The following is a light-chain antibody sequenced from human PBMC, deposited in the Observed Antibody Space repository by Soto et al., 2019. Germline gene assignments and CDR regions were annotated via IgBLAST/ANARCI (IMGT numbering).Light chain of an antibody. Sequence: SYELTQPPSVSVSPGQTASITCSGDKLGDKYACWYQQKPGQSPVLVIYQDSKRPSGIPERFSGSNSGNTATLTISGIQAMDEADYYCQAWDSSTAGGVFGGGTKVTVL. V-gene: IGLV3-1*01. J-gene: IGLJ2*01. CDR1: KLGDKY. CDR2: QDS. CDR3: QAWDSSTAGGV.